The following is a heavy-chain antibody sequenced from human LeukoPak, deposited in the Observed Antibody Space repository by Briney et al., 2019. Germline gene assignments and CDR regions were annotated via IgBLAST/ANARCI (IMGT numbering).Heavy chain of an antibody. V-gene: IGHV1-18*01. CDR3: ARVRLDNTMNFDY. CDR2: VSADNGET. D-gene: IGHD3-22*01. CDR1: GYSFNTYG. J-gene: IGHJ4*02. Sequence: ASVKVSCKASGYSFNTYGISWVRQAPGQGLEWMGWVSADNGETNYAQKFQGRVTMTTDTSTSTAYMELRSLRSDDTAVYYCARVRLDNTMNFDYWGQGTLVTVSS.